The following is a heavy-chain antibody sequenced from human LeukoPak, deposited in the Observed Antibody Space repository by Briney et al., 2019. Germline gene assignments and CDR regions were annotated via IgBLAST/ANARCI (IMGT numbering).Heavy chain of an antibody. CDR2: IIPILGIA. J-gene: IGHJ4*02. Sequence: SVKVSCKASGGTFSSYAISWVRQAPGQGLEWMGRIIPILGIANYAQKFQGRVTITADKSTSTAYMELSSLRSEDTAVYYCTKGTRLTIFGVLIPFDYWGQGTLVTVSS. CDR3: TKGTRLTIFGVLIPFDY. V-gene: IGHV1-69*04. CDR1: GGTFSSYA. D-gene: IGHD3-3*01.